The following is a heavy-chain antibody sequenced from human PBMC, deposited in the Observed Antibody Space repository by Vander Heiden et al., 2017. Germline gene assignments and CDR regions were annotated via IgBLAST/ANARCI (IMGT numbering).Heavy chain of an antibody. D-gene: IGHD3-3*01. CDR2: IIPRFASA. CDR3: ARQKRFLGPVDS. V-gene: IGHV1-69*01. CDR1: GGPFSNYT. Sequence: VQLVQSGAEVKEPGSSVKVSCKASGGPFSNYTISWVRQAPGQGLEWMGGIIPRFASATYPQKFQGRVTITADESTTTAYMELSSLRSEDSALYFCARQKRFLGPVDSWGQGTLVTVSS. J-gene: IGHJ4*02.